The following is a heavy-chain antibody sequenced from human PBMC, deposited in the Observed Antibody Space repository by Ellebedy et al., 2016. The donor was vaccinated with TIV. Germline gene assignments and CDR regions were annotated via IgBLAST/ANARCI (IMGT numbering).Heavy chain of an antibody. J-gene: IGHJ4*01. V-gene: IGHV3-66*01. CDR3: ANPPRGIVLLPVTVY. D-gene: IGHD3-16*02. Sequence: PGGSLRLSCAASGFTVSIKYMSWVRQAPGKGLEWVSIIYSGGSTYYADSVKGRFTISRDNSKQMLYLQMNSLRVEDTAIYYCANPPRGIVLLPVTVYWGHGTLVTVSS. CDR2: IYSGGST. CDR1: GFTVSIKY.